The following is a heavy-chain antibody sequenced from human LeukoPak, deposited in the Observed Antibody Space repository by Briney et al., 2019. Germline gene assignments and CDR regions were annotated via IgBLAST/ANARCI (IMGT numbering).Heavy chain of an antibody. J-gene: IGHJ1*01. V-gene: IGHV3-53*01. CDR1: GFTVSSNY. Sequence: GGSLRLSRAASGFTVSSNYMSWVRQAPGKGLEWVSVIHSGGSTYYADSVKGRFTISRDNSKNTLYLQMNSLRAEDTAVYYCARNIAVAGIAEYFQHWGQGTLVTVSS. D-gene: IGHD6-19*01. CDR2: IHSGGST. CDR3: ARNIAVAGIAEYFQH.